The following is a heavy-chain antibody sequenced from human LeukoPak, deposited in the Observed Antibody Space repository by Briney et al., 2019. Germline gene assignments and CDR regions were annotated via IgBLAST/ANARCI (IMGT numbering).Heavy chain of an antibody. Sequence: SETLSLTCTVSGYSISSGYYWGWIRQPPGKGLEWIGSIYHSGSTYCNPSLKSRVTISVDTSKNQFSLKLSSVTAADTAVYYCAMGNDSSGPSGDYWGQGTLVTVSS. V-gene: IGHV4-38-2*02. CDR3: AMGNDSSGPSGDY. J-gene: IGHJ4*02. CDR1: GYSISSGYY. CDR2: IYHSGST. D-gene: IGHD3-22*01.